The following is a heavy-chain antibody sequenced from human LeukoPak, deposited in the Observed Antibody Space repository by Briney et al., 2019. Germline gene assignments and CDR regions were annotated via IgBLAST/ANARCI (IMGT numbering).Heavy chain of an antibody. CDR3: AKDPLRFLEWLFDAFDI. CDR1: GFTFSNAW. V-gene: IGHV3-21*04. J-gene: IGHJ3*02. CDR2: ISSSSSYI. Sequence: GGSLRLSCAASGFTFSNAWMSWVRQAPGKGLEWVSSISSSSSYIYYADSVKGRFTISRDNSKNTLYLQMNSLRAEDTAVYYCAKDPLRFLEWLFDAFDIWGQGTMVTVSS. D-gene: IGHD3-3*01.